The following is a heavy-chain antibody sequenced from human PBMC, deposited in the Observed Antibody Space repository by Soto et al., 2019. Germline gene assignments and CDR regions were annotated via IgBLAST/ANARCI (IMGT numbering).Heavy chain of an antibody. CDR3: ARTNDVGYYPYF. V-gene: IGHV4-38-2*02. D-gene: IGHD3-3*01. J-gene: IGHJ4*01. CDR2: IYHSGAT. CDR1: GGSIINNYW. Sequence: SETLSLTCTVSGGSIINNYWWAWIRQSPGKGLLWIGSIYHSGATYYNPSLESRVTISVDTSEGRFALKLSSVTAADSAIYFCARTNDVGYYPYF.